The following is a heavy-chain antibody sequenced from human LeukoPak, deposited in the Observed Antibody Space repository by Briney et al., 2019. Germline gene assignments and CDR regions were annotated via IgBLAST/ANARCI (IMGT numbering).Heavy chain of an antibody. CDR1: GGSISSGGYY. Sequence: PSQTLSLTCTVSGGSISSGGYYWSWIRQPPGKGLEWIGYIYHSGSTYYNPSLKSRVTISVDRSKNQFSLKLSSVTAADTAVYYCAREGFHQNTVTTSNWFDPWGQGTLVTVSS. CDR3: AREGFHQNTVTTSNWFDP. D-gene: IGHD4-17*01. V-gene: IGHV4-30-2*01. CDR2: IYHSGST. J-gene: IGHJ5*02.